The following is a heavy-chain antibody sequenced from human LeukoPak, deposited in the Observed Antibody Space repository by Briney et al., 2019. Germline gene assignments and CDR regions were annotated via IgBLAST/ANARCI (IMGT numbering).Heavy chain of an antibody. CDR3: AREGRRITIFGVVILEAFDI. CDR1: GLTFSNYG. J-gene: IGHJ3*02. CDR2: IRFDGSNK. Sequence: GGSLRLSCAASGLTFSNYGMHWVRQAPGKGLEWVTFIRFDGSNKYYADSVKGRFTVSRDNSKNTLYLQMNSLRAEDTAVYYCAREGRRITIFGVVILEAFDIWGQGTMVTVSS. V-gene: IGHV3-30*02. D-gene: IGHD3-3*01.